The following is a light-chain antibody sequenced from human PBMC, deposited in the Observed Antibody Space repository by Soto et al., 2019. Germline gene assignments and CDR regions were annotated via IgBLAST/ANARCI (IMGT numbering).Light chain of an antibody. V-gene: IGLV2-23*01. Sequence: QSALTQPASVSGSPGQSITVSCTGTSSDVGSYNLVSWYRQHPGKAPKLMIHEGSKRPSGVSNRFTGSKSGNTASLTISGLQAEDEAYYYCCSYAGSSIWVFGGGTKLTVL. J-gene: IGLJ3*02. CDR1: SSDVGSYNL. CDR2: EGS. CDR3: CSYAGSSIWV.